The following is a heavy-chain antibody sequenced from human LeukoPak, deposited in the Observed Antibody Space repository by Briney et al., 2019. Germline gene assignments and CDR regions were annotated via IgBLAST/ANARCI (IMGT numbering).Heavy chain of an antibody. D-gene: IGHD6-19*01. V-gene: IGHV4-39*01. CDR2: IYYSGST. CDR3: ARLAFYSSGWYY. J-gene: IGHJ4*02. CDR1: GGSISSSSYY. Sequence: SETLSLTCTVSGGSISSSSYYWGWIRQPPGKGLEWIGNIYYSGSTYYNPSLKSRVTISVDTSKNQFSLKLSSVTAADTAVYYCARLAFYSSGWYYWGQGTLVTVSS.